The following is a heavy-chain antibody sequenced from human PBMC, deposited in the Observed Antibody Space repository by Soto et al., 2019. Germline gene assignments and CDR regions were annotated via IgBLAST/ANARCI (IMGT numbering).Heavy chain of an antibody. D-gene: IGHD4-17*01. CDR1: GYTFTSYG. Sequence: ASVTVSCKASGYTFTSYGISWVRQAPGQGLEWMGWISAYNGNTNYAQKLQGRVTMTTDTSTSTAYMELRSLRSDETAVYYCARVSPETTVTTYYYYYMDVWGKGTTVTVSS. CDR2: ISAYNGNT. J-gene: IGHJ6*03. CDR3: ARVSPETTVTTYYYYYMDV. V-gene: IGHV1-18*01.